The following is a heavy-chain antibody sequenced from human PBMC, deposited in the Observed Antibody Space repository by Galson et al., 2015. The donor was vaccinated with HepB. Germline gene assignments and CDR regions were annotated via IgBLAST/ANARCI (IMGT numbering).Heavy chain of an antibody. CDR3: AAITLLREAYFYGMDV. V-gene: IGHV4-38-2*01. CDR1: GFSIKSHYY. D-gene: IGHD3-10*01. CDR2: IHHSGST. Sequence: ETLSLTCAVSGFSIKSHYYWGWIRQPPGKGLEWIGSIHHSGSTYYNPSLKSRVTISVDTSKNQFSLKLSSVTAADTAIYYCAAITLLREAYFYGMDVWGQGTTVTVSS. J-gene: IGHJ6*02.